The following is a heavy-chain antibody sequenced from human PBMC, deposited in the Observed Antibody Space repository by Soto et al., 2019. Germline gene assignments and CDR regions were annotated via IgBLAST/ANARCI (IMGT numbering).Heavy chain of an antibody. CDR2: IYYSGST. D-gene: IGHD5-12*01. J-gene: IGHJ4*02. CDR3: ARANSIFPYSGPPDRFAY. CDR1: GGSISSGGYY. Sequence: PSETLSLTCTVSGGSISSGGYYWSWIRQHPGKGLEWIGYIYYSGSTYYNPSLKSRVTISVDTSKNQFSLKLSSVTAADTAVYYCARANSIFPYSGPPDRFAYWGQGSLVTVSS. V-gene: IGHV4-31*03.